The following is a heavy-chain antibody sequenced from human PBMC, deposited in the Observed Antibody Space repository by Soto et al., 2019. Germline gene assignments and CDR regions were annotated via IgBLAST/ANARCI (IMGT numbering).Heavy chain of an antibody. Sequence: MASETLSLTCTVSGGSISSYYWSWIRQPPGKGLEWIGYIYYSGSTNYNPSLKSRVTISVDTSKNQFSLKLGSVTAADTAVYYCARDPRYSSGWYSAFDIWGQGTMVTVSS. J-gene: IGHJ3*02. CDR2: IYYSGST. D-gene: IGHD6-19*01. CDR1: GGSISSYY. CDR3: ARDPRYSSGWYSAFDI. V-gene: IGHV4-59*12.